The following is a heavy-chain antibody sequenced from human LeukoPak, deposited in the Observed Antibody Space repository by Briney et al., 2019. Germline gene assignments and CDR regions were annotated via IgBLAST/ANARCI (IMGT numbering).Heavy chain of an antibody. Sequence: PSETLSLTCTVSGGSISSYYWSWIRRPAGKGLEWIGRIYTSGSTNYNPSLKSRVTMSVDTSKSQFSLKLSSVTAADTAVYYCAREPQYCSGGSCYEYYYYMDVWGKGTTVTVSS. D-gene: IGHD2-15*01. J-gene: IGHJ6*03. CDR2: IYTSGST. CDR1: GGSISSYY. V-gene: IGHV4-4*07. CDR3: AREPQYCSGGSCYEYYYYMDV.